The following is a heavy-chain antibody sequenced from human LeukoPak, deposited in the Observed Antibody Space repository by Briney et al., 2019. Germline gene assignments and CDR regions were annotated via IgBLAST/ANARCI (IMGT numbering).Heavy chain of an antibody. CDR2: IGAYGGDT. CDR1: TSR. J-gene: IGHJ5*01. V-gene: IGHV1-18*01. CDR3: ARDLWNFYDDSGYNRDFDS. Sequence: ASVKVSCKATSRISWVRQAPGQGLEWMGWIGAYGGDTYYAQKFQGRITVTTDTSTSTVYMELRNLRSDDTAVYYCARDLWNFYDDSGYNRDFDSWGQGTLVTVSS. D-gene: IGHD3-22*01.